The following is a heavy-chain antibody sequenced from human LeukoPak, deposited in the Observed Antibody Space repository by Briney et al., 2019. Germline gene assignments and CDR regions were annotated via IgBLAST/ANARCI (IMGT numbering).Heavy chain of an antibody. CDR3: ALAVPKYFDP. V-gene: IGHV5-51*01. D-gene: IGHD2-15*01. CDR1: GYTFTNYR. CDR2: IYPGVSDT. Sequence: GESLRISCKASGYTFTNYRIGWVRQMPGKGLEWMGIIYPGVSDTRYSPSFQGQVTISADKSINTAYLQWSSLKASDTAMYYCALAVPKYFDPWGQGTLVTVSS. J-gene: IGHJ5*02.